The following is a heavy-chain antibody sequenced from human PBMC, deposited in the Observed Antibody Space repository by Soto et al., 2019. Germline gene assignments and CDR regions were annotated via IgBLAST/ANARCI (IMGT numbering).Heavy chain of an antibody. CDR2: IYYSGST. Sequence: SETLSLTCTVSGGSISSYYWSWIRQPPGKGLEWIGYIYYSGSTYYNPSLKSRVTISVDTSKDQFSLKLSSVTAADTAVYYCAVSRDGYSMDVWGQGTTVTVSS. D-gene: IGHD2-2*01. CDR1: GGSISSYY. J-gene: IGHJ6*02. V-gene: IGHV4-59*06. CDR3: AVSRDGYSMDV.